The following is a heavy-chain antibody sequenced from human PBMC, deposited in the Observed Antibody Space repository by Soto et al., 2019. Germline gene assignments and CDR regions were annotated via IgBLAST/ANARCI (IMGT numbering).Heavy chain of an antibody. CDR2: ISYDGSDK. D-gene: IGHD5-18*01. V-gene: IGHV3-30*18. CDR1: VFTFSSYG. Sequence: GGPLRLGCAASVFTFSSYGMHWVRQAPGKGLEWVTVISYDGSDKHFADSVKGRFTISRDNSKNTLYPQMNSLRAEDTAVYYCAKDRDTYGSSYIFDYWGQGTLVTVSS. CDR3: AKDRDTYGSSYIFDY. J-gene: IGHJ4*02.